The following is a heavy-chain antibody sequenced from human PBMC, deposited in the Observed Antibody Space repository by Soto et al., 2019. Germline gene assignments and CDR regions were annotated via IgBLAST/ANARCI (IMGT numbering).Heavy chain of an antibody. V-gene: IGHV1-69*13. Sequence: SVKVSCKASGGTFSSYAISWVRQAPGQGLEWMGGIIPILGTANYAQKFQGRVTITADESTSTAYMELSSLRSEDTAVYYCARDTGYSSSWFDPWGQGTLVTVSS. CDR3: ARDTGYSSSWFDP. D-gene: IGHD6-13*01. CDR2: IIPILGTA. CDR1: GGTFSSYA. J-gene: IGHJ5*02.